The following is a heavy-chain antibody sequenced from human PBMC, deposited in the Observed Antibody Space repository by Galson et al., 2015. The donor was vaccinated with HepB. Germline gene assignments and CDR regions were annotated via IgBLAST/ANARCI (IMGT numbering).Heavy chain of an antibody. CDR2: IIPILRTP. CDR1: GGTFNTFA. CDR3: ATSYDVSTSSYYGMGV. J-gene: IGHJ6*02. V-gene: IGHV1-69*13. D-gene: IGHD3-9*01. Sequence: SVKVSCKASGGTFNTFAINWVRQAPGQGLEWMGGIIPILRTPNYAQKFLDRVTITADESTNTAYMEVSSLRSEDTAVYYCATSYDVSTSSYYGMGVWGHGTTVTVSS.